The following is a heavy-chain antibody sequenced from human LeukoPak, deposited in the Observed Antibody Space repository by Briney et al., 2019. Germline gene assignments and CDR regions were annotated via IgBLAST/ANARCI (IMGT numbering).Heavy chain of an antibody. Sequence: KSSETLSLTCTVSGGSISSYYWSWIRQPPGKGLQWIGYLYYSGSTNYNPSLKSRVTISVDTSKNQFSLKLSSVTAADTAVYYCARGVRSYSSSWYFDYWGQGTLVTVSS. D-gene: IGHD6-13*01. CDR3: ARGVRSYSSSWYFDY. CDR1: GGSISSYY. J-gene: IGHJ4*02. CDR2: LYYSGST. V-gene: IGHV4-59*01.